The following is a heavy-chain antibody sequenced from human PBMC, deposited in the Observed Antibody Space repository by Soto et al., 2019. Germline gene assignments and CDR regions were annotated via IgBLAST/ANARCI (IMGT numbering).Heavy chain of an antibody. D-gene: IGHD3-3*01. V-gene: IGHV3-11*01. CDR1: GFTFSDYY. Sequence: PGVSLRLSCVASGFTFSDYYMSWIRQAPGKGLEWVSYISSSGSTIYYADSVKGRFTISRDNAKNSLYLQMNSLRAEDTAVYYCSGGSGYYTAFAVWGKGTMVTVSS. CDR3: SGGSGYYTAFAV. J-gene: IGHJ3*01. CDR2: ISSSGSTI.